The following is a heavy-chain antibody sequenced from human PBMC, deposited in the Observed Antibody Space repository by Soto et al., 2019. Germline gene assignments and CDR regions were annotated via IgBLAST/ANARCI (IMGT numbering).Heavy chain of an antibody. J-gene: IGHJ5*02. CDR1: GGTFSSYA. V-gene: IGHV1-69*01. D-gene: IGHD1-1*01. CDR2: IIPTFGTA. Sequence: QVQLVQSGAEVKKPGSSVKVSCKASGGTFSSYAISWVRQAPGQGLEWMGGIIPTFGTANYAQKFQGRVTITADESTSTADMELSSLRSEDTAVYYCARGTTRMATISWFDPWGQGTLVTVSS. CDR3: ARGTTRMATISWFDP.